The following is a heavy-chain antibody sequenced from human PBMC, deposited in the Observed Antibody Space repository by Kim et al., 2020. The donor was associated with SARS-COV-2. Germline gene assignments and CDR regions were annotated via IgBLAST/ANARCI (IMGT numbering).Heavy chain of an antibody. CDR2: IYYSGGT. J-gene: IGHJ4*02. V-gene: IGHV4-39*01. D-gene: IGHD1-26*01. Sequence: SETLSLTCAVSGGSISSSFYYWGWIRQPPGKGLEWIGTIYYSGGTYYNPSLKSRVTISVDTSKNQFSLKLSSATAADTAVYYCATPGRGRVFDYWGQGTLVTVSS. CDR3: ATPGRGRVFDY. CDR1: GGSISSSFYY.